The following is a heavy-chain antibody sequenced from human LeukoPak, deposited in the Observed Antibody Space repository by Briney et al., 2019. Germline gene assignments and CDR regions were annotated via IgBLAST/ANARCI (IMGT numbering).Heavy chain of an antibody. J-gene: IGHJ4*02. Sequence: SETLSLTCAVYGGSFSGYYWNWIRHPPGKGLEWIGEINHSGSTNYNPSLKSRVTISVDTSKNQFSLKLSSVTAADTAVYYCARSGTLDGSGSYYQVWGQGNLVTVSS. CDR1: GGSFSGYY. D-gene: IGHD3-10*01. V-gene: IGHV4-34*01. CDR2: INHSGST. CDR3: ARSGTLDGSGSYYQV.